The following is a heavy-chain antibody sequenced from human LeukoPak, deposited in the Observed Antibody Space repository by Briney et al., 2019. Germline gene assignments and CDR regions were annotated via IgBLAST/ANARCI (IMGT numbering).Heavy chain of an antibody. Sequence: ASVKVSCKASGYTFTGYYMHWVRQAPGQGLEWMGWINPNSGGTNYAQKFQGRVTMTRDTSISTAYMELSRLRSDNTAVYYCARDLEISTVSWFDPWGQGTLVTVSS. D-gene: IGHD3-9*01. J-gene: IGHJ5*02. CDR1: GYTFTGYY. CDR2: INPNSGGT. V-gene: IGHV1-2*02. CDR3: ARDLEISTVSWFDP.